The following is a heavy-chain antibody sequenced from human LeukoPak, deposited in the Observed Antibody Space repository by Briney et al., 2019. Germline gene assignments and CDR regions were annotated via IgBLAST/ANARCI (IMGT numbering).Heavy chain of an antibody. CDR3: ARAHDYVPRSYGMDV. V-gene: IGHV4-59*11. Sequence: SETLSLTCTVSGASISSHYWSWIRQPPGRRLEWIGYMSYSGSTNYNPSLKSRVTISVDTSKNQFSLKLSSVTAADTAVYYCARAHDYVPRSYGMDVWGQGTTVTVSS. J-gene: IGHJ6*02. CDR2: MSYSGST. CDR1: GASISSHY. D-gene: IGHD4-17*01.